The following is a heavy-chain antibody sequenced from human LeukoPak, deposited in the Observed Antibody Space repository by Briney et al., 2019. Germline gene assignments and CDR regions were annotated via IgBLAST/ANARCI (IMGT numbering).Heavy chain of an antibody. CDR3: ARAFALGGAMVTSYWFDP. CDR2: IDPNSGGT. Sequence: ASVKVSCKASGYTFTGYYMHWVRQAPGQGLEWMGWIDPNSGGTNYAQKFQGRVTMTRDTSISTAYMELSRLRSDDTAVYYCARAFALGGAMVTSYWFDPWGQGTLVTVSS. CDR1: GYTFTGYY. V-gene: IGHV1-2*02. D-gene: IGHD5-18*01. J-gene: IGHJ5*02.